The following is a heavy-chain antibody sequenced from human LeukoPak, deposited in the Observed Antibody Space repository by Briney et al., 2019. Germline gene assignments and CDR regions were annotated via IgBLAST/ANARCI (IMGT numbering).Heavy chain of an antibody. CDR2: IIPIFGTA. Sequence: SVKVSCKASGGTFSSYAISWVRQAPGQGLEWMGGIIPIFGTANYAQKFQGRVTITADESTSTAYMELSSLRSEDTAVYYCATRPQYGDYPYYYYYGMDVWGQGTTVTVSS. CDR1: GGTFSSYA. D-gene: IGHD4-17*01. V-gene: IGHV1-69*13. CDR3: ATRPQYGDYPYYYYYGMDV. J-gene: IGHJ6*02.